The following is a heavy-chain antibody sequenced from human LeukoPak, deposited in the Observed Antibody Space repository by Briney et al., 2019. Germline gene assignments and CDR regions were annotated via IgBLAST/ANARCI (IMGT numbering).Heavy chain of an antibody. Sequence: PSGTLSLTCAVSGGSISSSNWWRWVRQPPGKGLEWIGEIYHSGSTNYNPSLKSRVTISVDKSKNQFSLKLSSVTAADTAVYYCARTSSGYYPPAEGCFDYWGQGTLVTVSS. D-gene: IGHD3-22*01. CDR1: GGSISSSNW. J-gene: IGHJ4*02. CDR2: IYHSGST. V-gene: IGHV4-4*02. CDR3: ARTSSGYYPPAEGCFDY.